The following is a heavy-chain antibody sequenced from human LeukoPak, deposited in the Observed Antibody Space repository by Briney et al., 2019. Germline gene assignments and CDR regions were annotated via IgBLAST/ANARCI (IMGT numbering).Heavy chain of an antibody. D-gene: IGHD3-22*01. V-gene: IGHV4-38-2*02. Sequence: PSETLSLTCSVSGYSISSGYYWGWIRQPPGKGLEWIGSIYHSGTYYNPSLKSRVTISVDTSKNQFSLKLSSVTAADTAVYYCTSYYYDSSDYYRDFDYWGQGTLVTVSS. J-gene: IGHJ4*02. CDR2: IYHSGT. CDR3: TSYYYDSSDYYRDFDY. CDR1: GYSISSGYY.